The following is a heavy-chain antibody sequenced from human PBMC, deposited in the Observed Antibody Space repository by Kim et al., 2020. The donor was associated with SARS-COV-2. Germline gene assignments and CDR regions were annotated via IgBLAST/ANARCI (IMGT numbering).Heavy chain of an antibody. J-gene: IGHJ3*02. D-gene: IGHD2-21*02. Sequence: SVKVSCKASGGTFSSYAISWVRQAPGQGLEWMGGIIPIFGTANYAQKVQGRVTITADESTSTAYMELSSLRSEDTAVYYCASERRDCGGDCYPAEGAFDIWGQGTMVTVSS. V-gene: IGHV1-69*13. CDR3: ASERRDCGGDCYPAEGAFDI. CDR1: GGTFSSYA. CDR2: IIPIFGTA.